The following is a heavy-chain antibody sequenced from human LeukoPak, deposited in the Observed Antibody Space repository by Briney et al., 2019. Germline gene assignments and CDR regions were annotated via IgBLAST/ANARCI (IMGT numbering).Heavy chain of an antibody. Sequence: ASVKVSCKASGYTFTSYGISWVRQAPGQGLEWMGWISAYNGNTNYAQKLQGRVTMTTDTSTSTAYMELRSLRSDDTAVYYCARLPVVPAAISRNAFDIWGQGTMVTVSS. V-gene: IGHV1-18*01. CDR1: GYTFTSYG. CDR2: ISAYNGNT. J-gene: IGHJ3*02. CDR3: ARLPVVPAAISRNAFDI. D-gene: IGHD2-2*01.